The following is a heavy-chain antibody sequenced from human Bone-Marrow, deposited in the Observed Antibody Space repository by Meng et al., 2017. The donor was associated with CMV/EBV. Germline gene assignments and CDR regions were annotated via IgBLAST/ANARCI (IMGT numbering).Heavy chain of an antibody. Sequence: ASVKVSCKASGYTFTSYDINWVRQATGQGLEWMGWMNPNSGNTGYAQKFQGRVTMTRNTSISTAYMELSSLRPEDTAVYYCAWLLPSPDAFDIWGQGTMVTVSS. J-gene: IGHJ3*02. CDR2: MNPNSGNT. CDR1: GYTFTSYD. D-gene: IGHD4-23*01. CDR3: AWLLPSPDAFDI. V-gene: IGHV1-8*01.